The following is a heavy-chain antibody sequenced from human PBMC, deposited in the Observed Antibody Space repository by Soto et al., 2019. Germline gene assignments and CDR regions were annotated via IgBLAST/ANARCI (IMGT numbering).Heavy chain of an antibody. D-gene: IGHD6-13*01. CDR3: VRRHVSATGIDWFDP. CDR2: INAANGDT. Sequence: EASVKVSCKASGYTFTSYGIHWVRQAPGQRLEWMGWINAANGDTKYSPEFQGRVTITRDTSASTAYMELSSLRSEDTAVYYCVRRHVSATGIDWFDPWGQGTLVTVSS. CDR1: GYTFTSYG. J-gene: IGHJ5*02. V-gene: IGHV1-3*01.